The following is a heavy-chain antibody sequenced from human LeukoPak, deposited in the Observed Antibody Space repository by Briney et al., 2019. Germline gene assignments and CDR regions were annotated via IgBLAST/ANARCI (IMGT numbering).Heavy chain of an antibody. D-gene: IGHD3-16*01. J-gene: IGHJ4*02. CDR3: ARDGGLLTQRGFDY. Sequence: PSQTLSLTCTVSGGSISSGSYYWSWIRQPAGKGLEWIGRIYTSGSTNYNPSLKSRVTISVDTSKDQFSLKLSSVTAADTAVYYCARDGGLLTQRGFDYWGQGTLVTVSS. CDR1: GGSISSGSYY. V-gene: IGHV4-61*02. CDR2: IYTSGST.